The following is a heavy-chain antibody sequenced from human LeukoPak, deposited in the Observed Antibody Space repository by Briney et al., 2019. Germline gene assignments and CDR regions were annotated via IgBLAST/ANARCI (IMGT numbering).Heavy chain of an antibody. Sequence: GGSLRLSCAASGYSFSSYAMNWVRQAPGKGLEWVSSISDSGDDTYYADSVKGRFTVSRDNSKRILFLQMNSLTVEDTAVYYWAKGWFGETLHGPHDYWGQGTLVTVSS. D-gene: IGHD3-10*01. CDR3: AKGWFGETLHGPHDY. CDR1: GYSFSSYA. CDR2: ISDSGDDT. J-gene: IGHJ4*02. V-gene: IGHV3-23*01.